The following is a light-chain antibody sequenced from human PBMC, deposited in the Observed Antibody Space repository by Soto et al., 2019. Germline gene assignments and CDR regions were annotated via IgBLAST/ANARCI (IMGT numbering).Light chain of an antibody. Sequence: QPVSVSGSPGQSITISCTGTSSDVGGYNYVSWYQQHPGKAPKLMIYEVSNRPSGVSNRFSGSKSGNTASLTISGLQAEDEADYYCSSYTSSGTWVFGGGTKLTVL. J-gene: IGLJ3*02. CDR3: SSYTSSGTWV. V-gene: IGLV2-14*01. CDR2: EVS. CDR1: SSDVGGYNY.